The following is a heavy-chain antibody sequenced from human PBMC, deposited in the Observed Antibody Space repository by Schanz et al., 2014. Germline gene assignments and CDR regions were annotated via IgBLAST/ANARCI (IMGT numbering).Heavy chain of an antibody. D-gene: IGHD3-10*01. CDR1: GASVSSDNW. Sequence: QVPLEESGAGLVKPSGTLSLTCAVSGASVSSDNWWNWVRQPPGKGLEWIGVIYDSGNTNYNPSLKSRVTMSVDYSKNHFSLQLTPVTAADTAVYYCARGGQGFGEPHQRLFEYWGPGTLVTVSS. V-gene: IGHV4-4*02. CDR3: ARGGQGFGEPHQRLFEY. CDR2: IYDSGNT. J-gene: IGHJ4*02.